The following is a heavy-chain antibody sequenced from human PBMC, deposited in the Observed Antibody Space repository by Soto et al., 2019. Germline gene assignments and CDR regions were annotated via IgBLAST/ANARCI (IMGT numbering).Heavy chain of an antibody. J-gene: IGHJ4*02. CDR3: AKDQLSPWGGELT. Sequence: QVQLVESGGGVVQHGRSLRLSCAASGFTFSSYGMHWVRQAPGKGLEWVEVISYDGSNKYYADSVKGRFTISRDNSKNTLYLQMNSLRAEDTAVYYCAKDQLSPWGGELTWGQGTLVTVSS. V-gene: IGHV3-30*18. CDR1: GFTFSSYG. CDR2: ISYDGSNK. D-gene: IGHD3-10*01.